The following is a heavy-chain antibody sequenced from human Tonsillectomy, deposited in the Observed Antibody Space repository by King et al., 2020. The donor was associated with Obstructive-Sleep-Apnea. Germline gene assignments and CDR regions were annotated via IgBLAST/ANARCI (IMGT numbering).Heavy chain of an antibody. CDR1: GFTFSSYG. CDR2: IRYDGSNK. D-gene: IGHD4-23*01. Sequence: QLVQSGGGVVQPGRSLRLSCAASGFTFSSYGMHWVRQAPGKGLEWVAFIRYDGSNKYYADSVKGRFTISRDNSKNTLYLQMNSLRAEDTAVYYCAKEGLYGGEDYFDYWGQGTLVTVSS. J-gene: IGHJ4*02. CDR3: AKEGLYGGEDYFDY. V-gene: IGHV3-30*02.